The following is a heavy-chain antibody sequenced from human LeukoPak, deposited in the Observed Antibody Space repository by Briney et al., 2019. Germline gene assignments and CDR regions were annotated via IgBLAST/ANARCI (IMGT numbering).Heavy chain of an antibody. CDR2: INPNSGGT. J-gene: IGHJ3*02. CDR1: GYTFTGYY. D-gene: IGHD2-2*01. Sequence: ASVKVSCKASGYTFTGYYMHWVRQAPGQGLEWMGWINPNSGGTNYAQKFQGRVTMTRDASISTAYMELSRLRSDDTAVYYCASNEKVPAAIGGDAFDIWGQGTMVTVSS. CDR3: ASNEKVPAAIGGDAFDI. V-gene: IGHV1-2*02.